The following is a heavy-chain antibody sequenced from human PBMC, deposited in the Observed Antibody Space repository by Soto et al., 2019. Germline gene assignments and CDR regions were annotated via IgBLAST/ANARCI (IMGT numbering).Heavy chain of an antibody. V-gene: IGHV3-72*01. CDR3: ARVFCSGANCYSGDY. J-gene: IGHJ4*02. D-gene: IGHD2-15*01. CDR1: GFTFTDHY. Sequence: EVQLVESGGDLVQPGGALRLSCAGSGFTFTDHYLDWVRQAPGKGLEWVGRTRNKARSYTTEYAASVKGRFTISRDDSKNSVDLQMSSLKTEDTAVYYCARVFCSGANCYSGDYWGQGTLVTVSS. CDR2: TRNKARSYTT.